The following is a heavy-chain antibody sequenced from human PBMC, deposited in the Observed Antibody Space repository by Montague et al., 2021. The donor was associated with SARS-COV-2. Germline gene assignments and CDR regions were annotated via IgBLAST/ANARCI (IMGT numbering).Heavy chain of an antibody. V-gene: IGHV2-5*02. CDR3: ANRGDIYDFWSGYYTSQKYDAFNWFDP. CDR2: LYWDDDK. Sequence: PALVKPTQTLTLTCTFSGFSLSTTGVGVGWIRQPPGKALEWLALLYWDDDKRYSPSLKTRLAISKDTSKNQVVLPMTSMDPVDTGTYYCANRGDIYDFWSGYYTSQKYDAFNWFDPWGQGTLVTVSS. J-gene: IGHJ5*02. D-gene: IGHD3-3*01. CDR1: GFSLSTTGVG.